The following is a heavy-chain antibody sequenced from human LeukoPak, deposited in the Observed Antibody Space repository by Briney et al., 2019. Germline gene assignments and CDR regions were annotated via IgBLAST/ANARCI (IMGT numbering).Heavy chain of an antibody. J-gene: IGHJ4*02. CDR2: ISWNSGSI. CDR1: GFTFDDYA. Sequence: GGSLRISCAASGFTFDDYAMPWVRQAPGKGLEWVSGISWNSGSIGYADSVKGRFTISRDNAKNSLYLQMNSLRAEDTALYYCAKDIGYDSSGPFDYWGQGTLVTVSS. D-gene: IGHD3-22*01. CDR3: AKDIGYDSSGPFDY. V-gene: IGHV3-9*01.